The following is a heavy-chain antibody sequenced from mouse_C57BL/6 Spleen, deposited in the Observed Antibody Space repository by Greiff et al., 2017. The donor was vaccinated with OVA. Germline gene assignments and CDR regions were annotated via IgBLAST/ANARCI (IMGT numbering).Heavy chain of an antibody. CDR2: ISDGGSYT. V-gene: IGHV5-4*01. J-gene: IGHJ4*01. CDR3: ARDSFFYAMDY. Sequence: EVKLMESGGGLVKPGGSLKLSCAASGFTFSSYAMSWVRQTPEKRLEWVATISDGGSYTYYPDNVKGRFIISRDNAKNNLYLQMSHLKSEDTAMYYCARDSFFYAMDYWGQGTSVTVSS. CDR1: GFTFSSYA.